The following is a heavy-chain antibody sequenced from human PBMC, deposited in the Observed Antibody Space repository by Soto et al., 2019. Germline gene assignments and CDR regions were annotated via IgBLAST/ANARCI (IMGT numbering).Heavy chain of an antibody. V-gene: IGHV1-69*02. CDR3: ARAGGYCTNGVCYLDY. CDR2: IIPILGIA. D-gene: IGHD2-8*01. Sequence: QVQLVQSGAEVKKPGSSVKVSCKASGGTFSSYTISWVRQAPGQGLEWMGRIIPILGIANYAQKFQGRVTITADKSTSTAYMELSSLRSEDTGVYYCARAGGYCTNGVCYLDYWGQGTLVTVSS. CDR1: GGTFSSYT. J-gene: IGHJ4*02.